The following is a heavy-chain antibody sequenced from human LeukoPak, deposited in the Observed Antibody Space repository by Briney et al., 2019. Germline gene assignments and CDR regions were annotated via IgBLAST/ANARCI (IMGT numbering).Heavy chain of an antibody. V-gene: IGHV3-33*01. CDR3: ARGNILTGYYRGYFDY. CDR1: GFTFSSYG. J-gene: IGHJ4*02. CDR2: IWYDGSNK. D-gene: IGHD3-9*01. Sequence: GGSLRLSCAASGFTFSSYGMHWVRQAPGKGLEWVAVIWYDGSNKYYADSVKGRFTISRDNSKNTLYLQMNSLRAEDTAVYYCARGNILTGYYRGYFDYWGQGTLVTVSS.